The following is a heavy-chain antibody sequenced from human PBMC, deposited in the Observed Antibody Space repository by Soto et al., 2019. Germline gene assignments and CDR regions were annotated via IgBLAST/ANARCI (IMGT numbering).Heavy chain of an antibody. CDR3: ARTRTAFYRYYFDS. CDR1: GFTLKDCA. V-gene: IGHV3-23*01. Sequence: PGGSLRLSXSTSGFTLKDCAISWVRQAPGKGLEWVSGISGSGGATYYTDSVEGRFTISKDFSKNTVSLQMTGLRVDDTAVYYCARTRTAFYRYYFDSWGQGALVTVSS. D-gene: IGHD2-21*02. CDR2: ISGSGGAT. J-gene: IGHJ4*02.